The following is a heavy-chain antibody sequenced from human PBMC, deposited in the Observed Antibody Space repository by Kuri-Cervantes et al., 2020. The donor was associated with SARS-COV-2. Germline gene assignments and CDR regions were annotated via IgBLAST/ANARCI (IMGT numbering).Heavy chain of an antibody. V-gene: IGHV5-10-1*01. D-gene: IGHD3-22*01. Sequence: GGSLRLSCKGSGYSFTSYWISWVRQMPGKGLEWMGRIDPNDSYTNYSPSFQGHVTISADKSISTAYLQWSSLKASDTAMYYCARHDYDSSGYYYVYYGMDVWGQGTTVTVSS. CDR3: ARHDYDSSGYYYVYYGMDV. J-gene: IGHJ6*02. CDR1: GYSFTSYW. CDR2: IDPNDSYT.